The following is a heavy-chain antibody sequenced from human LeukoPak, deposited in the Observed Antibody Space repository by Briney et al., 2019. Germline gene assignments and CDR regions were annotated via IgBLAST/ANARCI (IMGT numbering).Heavy chain of an antibody. D-gene: IGHD6-19*01. J-gene: IGHJ4*02. CDR3: ARDKLAVAGSADY. V-gene: IGHV4-59*01. CDR2: VSYSGST. CDR1: GDPLSGNY. Sequence: SETLSLFCSVSGDPLSGNYWSWIRQPPGKGLEWIGSVSYSGSTNYIPSLKSRVTISLDTSKNQFSLRLSSVTAADTAVYYCARDKLAVAGSADYWGQGTLVTVSS.